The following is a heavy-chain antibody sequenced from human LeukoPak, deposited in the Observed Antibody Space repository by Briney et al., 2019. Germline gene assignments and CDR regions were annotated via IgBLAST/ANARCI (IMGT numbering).Heavy chain of an antibody. CDR1: GFIVSTKY. CDR3: ARGDDYHDY. Sequence: GGSLRLSCAASGFIVSTKYMTWVRQAPGKGLEWVSGINWNGGSTGYADSVKGRFTISRDNAKNSLYLQMNSLRAEDTALYYCARGDDYHDYWGQGTLVTVSS. J-gene: IGHJ4*02. D-gene: IGHD5-24*01. V-gene: IGHV3-20*04. CDR2: INWNGGST.